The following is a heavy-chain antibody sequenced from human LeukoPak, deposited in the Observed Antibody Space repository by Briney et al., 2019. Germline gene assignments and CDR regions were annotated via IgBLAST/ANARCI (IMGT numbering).Heavy chain of an antibody. CDR3: ARVQKSNSGYYYLADS. CDR1: GGSISSANYY. Sequence: SETLSLTCTVSGGSISSANYYWSWIRQPPGKGLEWIGYINYSGSAFYNPSLESRIIISVDTSKNQISLKVTSVTAADTAVYYCARVQKSNSGYYYLADSWGPGTLVPVSS. V-gene: IGHV4-30-4*01. D-gene: IGHD3-22*01. J-gene: IGHJ4*02. CDR2: INYSGSA.